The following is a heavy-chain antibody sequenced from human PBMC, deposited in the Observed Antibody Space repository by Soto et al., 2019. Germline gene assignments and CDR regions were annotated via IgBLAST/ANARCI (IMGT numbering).Heavy chain of an antibody. CDR2: IYSGGST. Sequence: GGSLRLSCAASGFTVSSNYMSWVRQAPGKGLEWVSVIYSGGSTYYADSVKGRFTISRHNSKNTLYLRMNSLRAEDTAVYYCAISAPDYGDYVRLDYWGQRTLVTVSS. V-gene: IGHV3-53*04. CDR3: AISAPDYGDYVRLDY. J-gene: IGHJ4*02. CDR1: GFTVSSNY. D-gene: IGHD4-17*01.